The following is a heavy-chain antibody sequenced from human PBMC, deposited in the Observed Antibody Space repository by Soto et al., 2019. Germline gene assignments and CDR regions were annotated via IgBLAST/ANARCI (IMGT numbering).Heavy chain of an antibody. V-gene: IGHV4-59*01. CDR2: IYYSGST. CDR3: ATYSSGWYEEGYFDY. Sequence: SETLSLTCTVSGGSISSYYWSWIRQPPGKGLEWIGYIYYSGSTNYNPSLKSRVTISVDTSKNQFSLKLSSVTAADTAVYYCATYSSGWYEEGYFDYWGQGTLVTSPQ. CDR1: GGSISSYY. D-gene: IGHD6-19*01. J-gene: IGHJ4*02.